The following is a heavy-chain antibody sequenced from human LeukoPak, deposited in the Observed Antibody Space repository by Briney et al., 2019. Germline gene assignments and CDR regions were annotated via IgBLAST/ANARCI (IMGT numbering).Heavy chain of an antibody. V-gene: IGHV3-23*01. Sequence: PGGSLRLSCAASDFSFITYAMSWVRQAPGKGLEWVSTISGVGDATYYADSVKGRFTISRDNAKNSLYLQMNSLRAEDTAVYYCASSLAAGYYYYNYYYMDVWGKGTTVTVSS. CDR2: ISGVGDAT. CDR3: ASSLAAGYYYYNYYYMDV. CDR1: DFSFITYA. D-gene: IGHD5-18*01. J-gene: IGHJ6*03.